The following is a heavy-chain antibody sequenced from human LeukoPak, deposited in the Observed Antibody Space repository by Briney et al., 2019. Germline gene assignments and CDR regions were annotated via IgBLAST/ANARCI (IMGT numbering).Heavy chain of an antibody. CDR1: GFTFSNYA. CDR3: ARGSGYKYDFTGRERTKSRPDY. D-gene: IGHD3/OR15-3a*01. CDR2: ISYDGSNK. Sequence: GGSLRLSCAASGFTFSNYAIHWVRQAPGKGLEWVAVISYDGSNKYYADSVKGRFTISRDNSKNTLYLQMNSLRAEDTAVYYCARGSGYKYDFTGRERTKSRPDYWGQGTLVTVSS. J-gene: IGHJ4*02. V-gene: IGHV3-30*04.